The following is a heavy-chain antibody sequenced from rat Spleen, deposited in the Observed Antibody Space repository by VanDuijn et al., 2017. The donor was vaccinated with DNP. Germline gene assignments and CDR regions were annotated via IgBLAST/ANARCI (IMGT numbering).Heavy chain of an antibody. V-gene: IGHV5-7*01. CDR3: ASRPPPTRGPFDY. Sequence: EVQLVESGGGLVQPGRSLKLSCAVSGITFSDHKMAWVRQAAKKGLEWVATLSYDGSDTYYRDSVKGRFTMSRDNAKSTLYLQMDSLRSEDTSTYYCASRPPPTRGPFDYWGQGVTVTVSS. D-gene: IGHD1-4*01. CDR2: LSYDGSDT. CDR1: GITFSDHK. J-gene: IGHJ2*01.